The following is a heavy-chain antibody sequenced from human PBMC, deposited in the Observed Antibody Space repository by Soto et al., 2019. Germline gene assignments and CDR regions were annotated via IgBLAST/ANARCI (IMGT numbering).Heavy chain of an antibody. V-gene: IGHV4-34*01. CDR2: INHSGST. J-gene: IGHJ6*02. CDR3: ARGRDTARTYYYYGMDV. CDR1: GGSFSCYY. Sequence: SETLSLTCAVYGGSFSCYYWSWIRQPPGKGLEWIGEINHSGSTNYNPSLKSRVTISVDTSKNQFSLKLSSVTAADTAVYYCARGRDTARTYYYYGMDVWGQGTTVTVSS. D-gene: IGHD5-18*01.